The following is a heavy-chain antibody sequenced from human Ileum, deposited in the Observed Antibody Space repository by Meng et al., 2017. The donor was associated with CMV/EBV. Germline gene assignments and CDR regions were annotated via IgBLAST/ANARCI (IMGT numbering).Heavy chain of an antibody. V-gene: IGHV3-53*01. Sequence: VQLLESGGGLIQPGGALRLSCAASGFIINSTFMSWVRQAPGKGLEWVSIIYSDSTTYYADSLKGRFTISRDISKNTLYLQMNSLTAEDTALYYCVREGYDDNYWGQGTLVTVSS. CDR3: VREGYDDNY. CDR1: GFIINSTF. J-gene: IGHJ4*02. CDR2: IYSDSTT. D-gene: IGHD5-12*01.